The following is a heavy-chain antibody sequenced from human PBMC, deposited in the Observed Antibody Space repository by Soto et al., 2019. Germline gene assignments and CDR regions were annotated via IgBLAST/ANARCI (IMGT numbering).Heavy chain of an antibody. Sequence: GGSLRLSCAASGFTFSSYAMSWVRQAPGKGLEWVSAISGSGGSTYYADSVKGRFTISRDNSKNTLYLQMNSLRAEDTAVYYCAKMRLGYCSSTSCYSGDLDYWGQGTLVTVSS. CDR2: ISGSGGST. CDR3: AKMRLGYCSSTSCYSGDLDY. J-gene: IGHJ4*02. CDR1: GFTFSSYA. D-gene: IGHD2-2*02. V-gene: IGHV3-23*01.